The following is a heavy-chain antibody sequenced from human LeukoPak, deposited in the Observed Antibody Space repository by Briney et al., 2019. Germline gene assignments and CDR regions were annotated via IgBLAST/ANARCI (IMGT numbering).Heavy chain of an antibody. Sequence: ASVKVSCKASGYTFTGYYIHWVRQAPGQGPEWMGWINAGNGHTRYSQEFQGRVTITRDASASTAYMELNSLGSEDMAMYYCARGRGTSGSNRDFYYYYYMDVWGKGTTVAVSS. CDR3: ARGRGTSGSNRDFYYYYYMDV. V-gene: IGHV1-3*03. D-gene: IGHD6-13*01. CDR1: GYTFTGYY. CDR2: INAGNGHT. J-gene: IGHJ6*03.